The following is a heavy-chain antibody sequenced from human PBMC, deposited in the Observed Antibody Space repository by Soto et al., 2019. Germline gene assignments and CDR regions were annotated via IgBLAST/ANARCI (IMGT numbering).Heavy chain of an antibody. J-gene: IGHJ4*02. Sequence: SGPTLVNPTQTLTLTCTFSGFSLSTSGVGVGWIRQPPGKALEWLALIYWDDDKRYSPSLKSRLTITKDNSKNQVVLTMTNMDPVDTATYYCAHSLYLRLWINAASYFDYWGQGTLVTVSS. V-gene: IGHV2-5*02. CDR1: GFSLSTSGVG. D-gene: IGHD5-12*01. CDR3: AHSLYLRLWINAASYFDY. CDR2: IYWDDDK.